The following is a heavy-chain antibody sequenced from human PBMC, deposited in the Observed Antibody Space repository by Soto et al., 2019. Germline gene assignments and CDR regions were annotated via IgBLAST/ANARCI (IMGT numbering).Heavy chain of an antibody. CDR1: GFTFTSYS. CDR3: ARGVRGSGWSAGNYYYYGLEV. CDR2: ISGSRSYI. D-gene: IGHD6-19*01. J-gene: IGHJ6*02. V-gene: IGHV3-21*01. Sequence: GGSLRLSCAASGFTFTSYSMNWVRQAPGRGLEWVASISGSRSYIYYADSVKGRFTISRDNAKNSLYLQMNSLRGEDTAVYYCARGVRGSGWSAGNYYYYGLEVWGQGTTVTLSS.